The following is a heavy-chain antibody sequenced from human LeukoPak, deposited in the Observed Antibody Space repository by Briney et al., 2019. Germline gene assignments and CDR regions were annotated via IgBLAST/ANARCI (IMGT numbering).Heavy chain of an antibody. V-gene: IGHV3-53*01. Sequence: PGGSLRLSCAASGFTVSRNYMSWVRQAPGKGLEWVSVIYSADSAYYADSVRGRFTISRDNSKNTLYLQMNSLRADDTAVYYCARQGALVKGIDYWGQGTLVTVSS. CDR3: ARQGALVKGIDY. J-gene: IGHJ4*02. CDR2: IYSADSA. D-gene: IGHD6-13*01. CDR1: GFTVSRNY.